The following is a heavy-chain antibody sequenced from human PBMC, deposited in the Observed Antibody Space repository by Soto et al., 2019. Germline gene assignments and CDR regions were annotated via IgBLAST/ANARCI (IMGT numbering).Heavy chain of an antibody. D-gene: IGHD2-8*01. V-gene: IGHV4-4*02. CDR2: IYHSGST. CDR1: GGSISSSNW. CDR3: ASLGINGRDGYNSAFDI. Sequence: SETLSLTCAVSGGSISSSNWWSWVRQPPGKGLEWIGEIYHSGSTNYNPSLKSRVTISVDKSKNQFSLKLSSVTAADTAVYYCASLGINGRDGYNSAFDIWGQGTMVTVS. J-gene: IGHJ3*02.